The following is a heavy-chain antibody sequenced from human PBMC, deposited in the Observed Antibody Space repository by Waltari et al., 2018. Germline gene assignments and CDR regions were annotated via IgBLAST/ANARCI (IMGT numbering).Heavy chain of an antibody. Sequence: QVQLVQSGAEVKKPGASVKVSCKASGSTFTSYGFSWVRQAPGQGLEWMGWISAYNGNTNYAQKLQGRVTMTTDTSTSTAYMELRSLRSDDTAVYYCARAQGQWLVQYYFDYWGQGTLVTVSS. CDR2: ISAYNGNT. D-gene: IGHD6-19*01. CDR1: GSTFTSYG. CDR3: ARAQGQWLVQYYFDY. V-gene: IGHV1-18*01. J-gene: IGHJ4*02.